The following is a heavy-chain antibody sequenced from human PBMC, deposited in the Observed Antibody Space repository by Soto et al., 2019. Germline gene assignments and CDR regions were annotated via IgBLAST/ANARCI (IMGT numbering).Heavy chain of an antibody. CDR1: GYSFTSYW. J-gene: IGHJ4*02. CDR3: ARHFSDYVWGSYRSPSGDYFDY. Sequence: GESLKISCKGSGYSFTSYWISWVRQMPGKGLEWMGRIDPSDSYTNYSPSFQGHVTISADKSISTAYLQWSSLKASDTAMYYCARHFSDYVWGSYRSPSGDYFDYWGQGTLVTVSS. V-gene: IGHV5-10-1*01. CDR2: IDPSDSYT. D-gene: IGHD3-16*02.